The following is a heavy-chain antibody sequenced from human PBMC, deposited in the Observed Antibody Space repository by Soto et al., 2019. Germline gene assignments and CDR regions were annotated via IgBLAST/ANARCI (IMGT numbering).Heavy chain of an antibody. CDR1: GFFFNTYD. CDR3: ARVHSYSSSSRVSFDY. J-gene: IGHJ4*02. V-gene: IGHV3-30-3*01. Sequence: GGTLSLSCAASGFFFNTYDMHWVRQAPGKGLEWVAVISYDGSNKYYADPANGRCTISRDNTKNTLYLQKNSPRAEAEEVDYYARVHSYSSSSRVSFDYWGKGTLVTVSS. CDR2: ISYDGSNK. D-gene: IGHD6-6*01.